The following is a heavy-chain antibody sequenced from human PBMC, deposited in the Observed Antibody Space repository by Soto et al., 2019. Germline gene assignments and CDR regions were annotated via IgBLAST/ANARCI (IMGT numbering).Heavy chain of an antibody. CDR2: IIPIFGTA. V-gene: IGHV1-69*13. CDR1: GGTFSSYA. CDR3: ARPVGYCSGGSCYSGWFDP. Sequence: GASVKVSCKASGGTFSSYAISWVRQAPGQGLEWMGGIIPIFGTANYAQKFQGRVTITADESTSTAYMELSSRRSEDTAVYYCARPVGYCSGGSCYSGWFDPWGQGTLVTVS. D-gene: IGHD2-15*01. J-gene: IGHJ5*02.